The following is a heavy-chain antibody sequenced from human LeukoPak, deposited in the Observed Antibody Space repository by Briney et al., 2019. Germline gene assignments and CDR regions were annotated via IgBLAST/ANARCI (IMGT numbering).Heavy chain of an antibody. Sequence: PSETLSLTLAVSVCSNSNNNWWGWVRQPPGKGLAWIVEIYYRGTINYNPSLTIRVTISVDKSKNQFSLILNSVTAADTAVYYCARAPKSISYSASGNPPDYWGQGTLVTVSS. J-gene: IGHJ4*02. CDR2: IYYRGTI. D-gene: IGHD3-10*01. CDR1: VCSNSNNNW. V-gene: IGHV4-4*02. CDR3: ARAPKSISYSASGNPPDY.